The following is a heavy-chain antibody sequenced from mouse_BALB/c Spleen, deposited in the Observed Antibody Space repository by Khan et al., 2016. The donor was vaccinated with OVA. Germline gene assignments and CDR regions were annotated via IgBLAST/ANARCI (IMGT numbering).Heavy chain of an antibody. J-gene: IGHJ3*01. CDR2: VSTGGSYT. CDR3: TRRAYYYDSEGFAY. CDR1: GFTFSTYG. D-gene: IGHD1-1*01. Sequence: EVKLVESGGDLVKPGGSLKLSCAASGFTFSTYGMSWVRQAPDKRLEWVATVSTGGSYTYYPDSVKGRFTISRDNAKNTLYLQMSGLMAEDTAMFYCTRRAYYYDSEGFAYWGQGTLVTVSA. V-gene: IGHV5-6*02.